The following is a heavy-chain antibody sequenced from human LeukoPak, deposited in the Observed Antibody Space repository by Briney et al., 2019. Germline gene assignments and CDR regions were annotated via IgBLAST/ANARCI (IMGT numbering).Heavy chain of an antibody. J-gene: IGHJ3*01. Sequence: PGGSLRLSCVASGFTFSAIGMHWVRQAPGKGLEWVAYIYYDSRNAYYADSVKGRFTIPRDNSKNTLYLQLNSLGAADTAVYYCARKAFCNSATCYGALDVWGQGTMVTVSS. CDR2: IYYDSRNA. CDR1: GFTFSAIG. CDR3: ARKAFCNSATCYGALDV. D-gene: IGHD2/OR15-2a*01. V-gene: IGHV3-30*02.